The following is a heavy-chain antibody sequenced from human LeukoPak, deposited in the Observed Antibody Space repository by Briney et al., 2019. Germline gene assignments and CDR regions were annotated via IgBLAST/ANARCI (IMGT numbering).Heavy chain of an antibody. V-gene: IGHV4-59*08. J-gene: IGHJ5*02. CDR1: GGAISGYY. Sequence: PSETLSLTCTVSGGAISGYYWSWLRQPPGKALEWIAYIDYSGDTNSNPSLKSRVTISVDTSKNQFSLRLDSVTAADTAFYYCARHPPGLRYFDPWGQGTLVTVSS. CDR3: ARHPPGLRYFDP. D-gene: IGHD3-9*01. CDR2: IDYSGDT.